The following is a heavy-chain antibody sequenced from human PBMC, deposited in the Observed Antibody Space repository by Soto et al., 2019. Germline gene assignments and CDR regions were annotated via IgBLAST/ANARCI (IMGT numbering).Heavy chain of an antibody. V-gene: IGHV3-30-3*01. CDR2: VSFDGSNK. J-gene: IGHJ4*02. CDR3: ARDQTGITTTGGGRIDH. D-gene: IGHD1-20*01. CDR1: GFTFSTHA. Sequence: HPGGSLRLSCAASGFTFSTHAMHWVRQAPGKGLECVAIVSFDGSNKYYADSVKGRFTISRDNSKNTLYLQMSGLTPEDTAVYYCARDQTGITTTGGGRIDHWGQGTRVTVSS.